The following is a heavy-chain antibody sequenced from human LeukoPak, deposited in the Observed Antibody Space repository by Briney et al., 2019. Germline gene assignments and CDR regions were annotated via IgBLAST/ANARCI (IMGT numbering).Heavy chain of an antibody. V-gene: IGHV4-61*01. CDR2: IYHSGST. CDR1: GVSVSSGSYY. CDR3: ARATKVSSSSWYPGLNYCMDV. J-gene: IGHJ6*04. Sequence: SETLSLTCTVPGVSVSSGSYYWSWLRQPPGKGLEWIVYIYHSGSTNYYPSLKSRVTISVDTSKNQFSLKLSSVTAADTAVYYCARATKVSSSSWYPGLNYCMDVWGKGTTVTVSS. D-gene: IGHD6-13*01.